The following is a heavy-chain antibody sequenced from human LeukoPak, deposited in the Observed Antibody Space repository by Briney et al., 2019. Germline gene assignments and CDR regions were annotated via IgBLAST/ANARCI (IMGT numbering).Heavy chain of an antibody. J-gene: IGHJ6*02. Sequence: PGRSLRLSCAASGFTFSSYGMHWVRQAPGKGLEWVAVIWYDGSNEYYADSVKGRFTISRHNSKNTLYLQMNSLRAEDTAVYYCARERRRIESLGPYRIIYYYGMDVWGQGTTVTVSS. CDR3: ARERRRIESLGPYRIIYYYGMDV. CDR1: GFTFSSYG. CDR2: IWYDGSNE. V-gene: IGHV3-33*01. D-gene: IGHD1-1*01.